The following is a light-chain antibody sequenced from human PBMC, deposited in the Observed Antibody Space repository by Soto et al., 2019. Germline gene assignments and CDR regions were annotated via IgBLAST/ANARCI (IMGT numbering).Light chain of an antibody. V-gene: IGLV2-14*01. Sequence: QSVLTQPASVSGSPGQSITISCTGTSSDVGGYNYVSWYQQHPGKAPKLMIYDVSNRPSGVSNRFSGSKSGNTASLTISGLQAEDEADYYCSSYTSSSTIVVFVGGTNLTVL. CDR1: SSDVGGYNY. J-gene: IGLJ2*01. CDR3: SSYTSSSTIVV. CDR2: DVS.